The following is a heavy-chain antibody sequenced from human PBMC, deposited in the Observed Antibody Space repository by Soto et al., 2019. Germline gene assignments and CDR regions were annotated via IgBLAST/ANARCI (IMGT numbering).Heavy chain of an antibody. D-gene: IGHD5-12*01. J-gene: IGHJ3*01. CDR1: GDSISSYY. V-gene: IGHV4-59*08. CDR3: AKHLSAWLRMEAFDV. CDR2: AYYGGNT. Sequence: QVQLQESGPGLVKPSETLSLTCTVSGDSISSYYWSWIRQPPGKGLEWIGYAYYGGNTNYNPSLKSRVTISVDTSKSQFALKLNSVTVADTAVYYCAKHLSAWLRMEAFDVRGPGTMVTVSS.